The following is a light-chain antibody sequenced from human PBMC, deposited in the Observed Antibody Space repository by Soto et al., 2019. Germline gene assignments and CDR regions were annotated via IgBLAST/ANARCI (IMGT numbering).Light chain of an antibody. Sequence: ESVLTQSQGTLSLSPGERVTLSCRASQTFGRTYLAWYHQKPGQSPRLLIYDASSRATGIPDRFSGSGSGTDFTLTISRLEPEDFAVYYCQQFGTSPLYTFGQGTKLEIK. CDR1: QTFGRTY. CDR2: DAS. CDR3: QQFGTSPLYT. V-gene: IGKV3-20*01. J-gene: IGKJ2*01.